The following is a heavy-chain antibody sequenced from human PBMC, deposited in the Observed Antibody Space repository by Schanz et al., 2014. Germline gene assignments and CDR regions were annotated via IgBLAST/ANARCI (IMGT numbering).Heavy chain of an antibody. CDR3: ARDRDAGGYDS. CDR2: IYSGGNA. J-gene: IGHJ5*01. Sequence: EQVLESGGGFVQPGGSLRLSCATSGFTFTTFAMTWVRQAPGKGLEWVSVIYSGGNAYYADSVKGRFTISRDNAKNSVYLQMHSLRAEDTALYYCARDRDAGGYDSWGQGTLVTVSS. V-gene: IGHV3-23*03. D-gene: IGHD2-8*02. CDR1: GFTFTTFA.